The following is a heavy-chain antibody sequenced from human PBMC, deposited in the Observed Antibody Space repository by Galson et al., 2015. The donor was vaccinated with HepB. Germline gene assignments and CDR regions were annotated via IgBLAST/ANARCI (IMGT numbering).Heavy chain of an antibody. CDR2: ISSSSSYT. CDR3: ASLMTESNDGLDY. J-gene: IGHJ4*02. D-gene: IGHD1-1*01. CDR1: GFTFSDYY. Sequence: SLRLSCAASGFTFSDYYMSWIRQAPGKGLEWVSYISSSSSYTNYADSVKGRFTISRDNAKNSLYLQMNSLRAEDTAVYYCASLMTESNDGLDYWGQGTLVTVSS. V-gene: IGHV3-11*06.